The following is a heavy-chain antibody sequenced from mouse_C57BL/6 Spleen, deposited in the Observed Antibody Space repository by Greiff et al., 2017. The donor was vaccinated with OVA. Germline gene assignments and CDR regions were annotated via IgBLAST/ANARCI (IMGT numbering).Heavy chain of an antibody. CDR3: ARREGDYYGSSYWFAY. CDR2: IYPGDGDT. V-gene: IGHV1-80*01. CDR1: GYAFSSYW. D-gene: IGHD1-1*01. Sequence: QVQLQQSGAELVKPGASVKISCKASGYAFSSYWMNWVKQRPGKGLEWIGQIYPGDGDTNYNGKFKGKATLTADKSSSTAYMQLSSLTSEDSAVYFCARREGDYYGSSYWFAYWGQGTLVTVSA. J-gene: IGHJ3*01.